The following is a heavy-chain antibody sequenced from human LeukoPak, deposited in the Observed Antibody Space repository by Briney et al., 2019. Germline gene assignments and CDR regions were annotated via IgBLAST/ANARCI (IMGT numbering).Heavy chain of an antibody. J-gene: IGHJ6*03. CDR2: IIPIFGTA. Sequence: SVKVSCKASGGTFSSYAISWVRQAPGQGLEWMGGIIPIFGTANYAQKFQGRVTITTDESTSTAYMELSSLRSGDTAVYYCAAGTRAYYYYYMDVWGKGTTVTVSS. V-gene: IGHV1-69*05. CDR1: GGTFSSYA. CDR3: AAGTRAYYYYYMDV.